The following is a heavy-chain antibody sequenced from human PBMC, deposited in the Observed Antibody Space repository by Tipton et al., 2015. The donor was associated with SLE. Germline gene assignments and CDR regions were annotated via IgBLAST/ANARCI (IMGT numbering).Heavy chain of an antibody. CDR2: FYYGKST. Sequence: TLSLTCTVSGGSIRSSRHFWGWIRQPPGKGLEWIGSFYYGKSTFYSPSLKSRVTVSVDTSTNRLSLQLSSVTAADTALYYCARLISAYDCNFDYWGQGTLVTVSS. CDR3: ARLISAYDCNFDY. V-gene: IGHV4-39*07. CDR1: GGSIRSSRHF. D-gene: IGHD5-12*01. J-gene: IGHJ4*02.